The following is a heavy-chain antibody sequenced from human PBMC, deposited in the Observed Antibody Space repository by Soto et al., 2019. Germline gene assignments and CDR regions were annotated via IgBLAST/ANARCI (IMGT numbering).Heavy chain of an antibody. D-gene: IGHD2-21*02. Sequence: QVQLVQSGAEEKKPGASVKVSCKASGYTFTSYAMHWVRQAPGQRLEWMGWINAGNGNTKYSQKFQGRGTITRDTSASTAYMELSSLRSEDTAVYYCARIIVVVTAIDYWGQGTLVTVSS. J-gene: IGHJ4*02. V-gene: IGHV1-3*05. CDR2: INAGNGNT. CDR3: ARIIVVVTAIDY. CDR1: GYTFTSYA.